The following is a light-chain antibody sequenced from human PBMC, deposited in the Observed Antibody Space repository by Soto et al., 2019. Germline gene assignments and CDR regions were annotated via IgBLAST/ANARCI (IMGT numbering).Light chain of an antibody. CDR3: GTWDSSLSAVV. CDR2: DNV. Sequence: QSVLTQPPSVSAAPGQKVTISCSGSSSNIGNNYVSWYQQLPGTAPKLLIYDNVKRPSGIPDRFSGSMSGTSATLGITGLQTGDEADYYCGTWDSSLSAVVFGGGTKLTVL. CDR1: SSNIGNNY. V-gene: IGLV1-51*01. J-gene: IGLJ2*01.